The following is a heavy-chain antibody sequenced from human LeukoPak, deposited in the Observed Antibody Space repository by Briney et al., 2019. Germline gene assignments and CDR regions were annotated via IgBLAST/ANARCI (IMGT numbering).Heavy chain of an antibody. CDR2: ISGSGGST. J-gene: IGHJ4*02. CDR1: GFTFSSYA. V-gene: IGHV3-23*01. CDR3: AKPRHDFGSGYR. D-gene: IGHD3-3*01. Sequence: GGSLRLSCAASGFTFSSYAMSWVRQAPGKGLEWVSAISGSGGSTYYADSVKGRFTISRDNSKNTLYLQMNSLRAEDTAVYYWAKPRHDFGSGYRWGKGTLFTVSS.